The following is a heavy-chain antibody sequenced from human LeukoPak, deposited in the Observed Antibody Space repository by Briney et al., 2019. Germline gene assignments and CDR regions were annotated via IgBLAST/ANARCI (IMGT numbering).Heavy chain of an antibody. V-gene: IGHV4-61*02. CDR3: ARDRRGSYQPGPYYYYMDV. CDR1: GGSISSGSYY. J-gene: IGHJ6*03. D-gene: IGHD1-26*01. Sequence: SQTLSLTCTVSGGSISSGSYYWSWIRQPAGKGLEWIGRIYTSGSTNYNPSLRSRVTISVDTSKNQFSLKLSSVTAADTAVYHCARDRRGSYQPGPYYYYMDVWGKGTTVTISS. CDR2: IYTSGST.